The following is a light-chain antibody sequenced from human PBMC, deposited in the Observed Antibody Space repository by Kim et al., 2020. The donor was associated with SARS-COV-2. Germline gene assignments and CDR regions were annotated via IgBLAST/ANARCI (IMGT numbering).Light chain of an antibody. J-gene: IGKJ2*01. Sequence: SASVGDRVTSTCRASQSIGYWLAWYQQRPGKAPNLLIYKASSLESGVPSRFSGGGSGTEFTLTISSLQPDDFATYFCQQYNSLPYTFGQGTKLEI. V-gene: IGKV1-5*03. CDR1: QSIGYW. CDR3: QQYNSLPYT. CDR2: KAS.